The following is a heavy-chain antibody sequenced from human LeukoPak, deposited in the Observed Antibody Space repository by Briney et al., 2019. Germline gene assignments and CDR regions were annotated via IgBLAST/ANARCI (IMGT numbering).Heavy chain of an antibody. CDR2: ISYDGSNK. CDR3: AKDTNLYVFDI. J-gene: IGHJ3*02. CDR1: GFTFSSYA. Sequence: GGSLRLSCAASGFTFSSYAMSWVRQAPGKGLEWVAVISYDGSNKYYADSVKGRFTISRDNSKNTLYLQMNSLRAEDTAVYYCAKDTNLYVFDIWGQGTMVTVSS. V-gene: IGHV3-30*18. D-gene: IGHD2-2*02.